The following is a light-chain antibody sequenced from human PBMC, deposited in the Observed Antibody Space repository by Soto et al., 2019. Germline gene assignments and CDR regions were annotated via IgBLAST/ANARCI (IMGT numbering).Light chain of an antibody. Sequence: QSVLTQAPSVSGTPAQRVTISCSGSSSNIGSHTVNWYQQLPGTAPRLLIYTNNQRPSGVPDRFSGSKSGTSASLAISGLQSEDEADYYCGTWDDGLNGYVFGTGTKVTVL. J-gene: IGLJ1*01. CDR2: TNN. CDR1: SSNIGSHT. V-gene: IGLV1-44*01. CDR3: GTWDDGLNGYV.